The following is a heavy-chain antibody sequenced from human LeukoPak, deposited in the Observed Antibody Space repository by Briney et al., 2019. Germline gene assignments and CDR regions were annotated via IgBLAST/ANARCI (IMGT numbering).Heavy chain of an antibody. V-gene: IGHV4-34*01. D-gene: IGHD6-13*01. Sequence: SETLSLTCAVYGGSFSGYYWSWIRQPPGKGLEWIGEINHSGSTNYNPSLKSRVTISVDTSKNQFSLKLSSVTAADTAVYYCARQDAAGTVDGYYYYYYMDVWGKGTTVTVSS. J-gene: IGHJ6*03. CDR1: GGSFSGYY. CDR3: ARQDAAGTVDGYYYYYYMDV. CDR2: INHSGST.